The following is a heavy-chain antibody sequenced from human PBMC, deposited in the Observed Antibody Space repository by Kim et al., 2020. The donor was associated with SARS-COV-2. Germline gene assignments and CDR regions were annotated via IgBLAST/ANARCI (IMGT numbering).Heavy chain of an antibody. CDR1: GFTFSSYS. CDR3: ASGLGDSSVRAFDM. J-gene: IGHJ3*02. D-gene: IGHD3-22*01. V-gene: IGHV3-21*04. CDR2: ISSGDFNL. Sequence: GGSLRLSCAASGFTFSSYSMNWVRQAPGKGLEWVSSISSGDFNLSYADSVKGRSTISRDNAKNSLYLQLNSLRAEDTAVYYCASGLGDSSVRAFDMWGQGTMVTVSS.